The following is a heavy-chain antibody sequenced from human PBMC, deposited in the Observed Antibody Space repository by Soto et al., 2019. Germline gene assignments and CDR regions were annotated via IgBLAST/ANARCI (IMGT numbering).Heavy chain of an antibody. CDR1: GGSISNYY. D-gene: IGHD1-26*01. CDR2: IFYSGST. Sequence: SETLSLTCTVSGGSISNYYWSWIRQPPGRGLEWIGHIFYSGSTNYNPALKSRVTISVDTSKSQFSLKLSSVTAADTAVYYCARYRGGSFYFDYWGQGTLVTVSS. J-gene: IGHJ4*02. V-gene: IGHV4-59*01. CDR3: ARYRGGSFYFDY.